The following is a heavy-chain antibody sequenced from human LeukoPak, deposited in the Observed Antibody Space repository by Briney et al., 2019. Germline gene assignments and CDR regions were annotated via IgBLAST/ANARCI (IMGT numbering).Heavy chain of an antibody. D-gene: IGHD3-10*01. Sequence: GGSLRLSCAASKFTFSSYSMNWVRQAPGKGLEWVSSISSGSTYIYYADSVKGRFTISRDNAKNSLYLQMNSLRAEDTAVYYCAREGMVRGVIIYWGQGTLVTVSS. CDR2: ISSGSTYI. V-gene: IGHV3-21*01. CDR1: KFTFSSYS. J-gene: IGHJ4*02. CDR3: AREGMVRGVIIY.